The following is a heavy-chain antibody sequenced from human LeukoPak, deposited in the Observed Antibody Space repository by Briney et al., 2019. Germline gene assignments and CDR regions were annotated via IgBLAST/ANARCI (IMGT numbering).Heavy chain of an antibody. CDR2: INPSGGST. CDR1: GYTFTSYY. V-gene: IGHV1-46*01. Sequence: ASVKVSCKASGYTFTSYYMHWVRQAPGQGLEWMGIINPSGGSTSYAQKFQGRVTMTTDTSTSTAYMELRSLRSNDTAVYYCAVKGLRYFDWSNDYWGQGTLVTVSS. D-gene: IGHD3-9*01. J-gene: IGHJ4*02. CDR3: AVKGLRYFDWSNDY.